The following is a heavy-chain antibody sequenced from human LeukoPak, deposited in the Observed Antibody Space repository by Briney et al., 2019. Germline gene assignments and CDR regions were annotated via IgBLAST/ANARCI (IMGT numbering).Heavy chain of an antibody. D-gene: IGHD1-14*01. Sequence: ASETLSLTCIVSGVSISRGSYYWSWIPQPAGEGLGWSGRVFTSGSTDYTPSFKSRVTISVDTSKKQVSLRLSSVTAADTAVYYCARDLPGQYGFDIWGQGTMVTVSS. CDR2: VFTSGST. J-gene: IGHJ3*02. CDR1: GVSISRGSYY. V-gene: IGHV4-61*02. CDR3: ARDLPGQYGFDI.